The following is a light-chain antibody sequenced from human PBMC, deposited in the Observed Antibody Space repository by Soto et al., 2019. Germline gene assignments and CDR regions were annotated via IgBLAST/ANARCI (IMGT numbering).Light chain of an antibody. CDR2: GAS. J-gene: IGKJ5*01. CDR1: QSISSNY. CDR3: QQYGSSSPTT. Sequence: EIVLTQSPGTLSLSPGEGATLSCRASQSISSNYLAWYQQRPGQAPRLLIYGASSRATGIPDRFSGGRSGTDFTLTISRLEPEDFAVYYCQQYGSSSPTTFGQGTRLEIE. V-gene: IGKV3-20*01.